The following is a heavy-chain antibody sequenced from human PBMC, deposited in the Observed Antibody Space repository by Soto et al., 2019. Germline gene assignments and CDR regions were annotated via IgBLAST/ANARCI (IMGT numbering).Heavy chain of an antibody. CDR2: IYYSGST. CDR3: ARGRDYYDSSGYFRNWFDP. Sequence: QVQLQESGPGLVKPSETLSLTCTVSGGSISSYYWSWIRQPPGKGLEWIGYIYYSGSTNYNPSLKSRVTISVDTSKNQFSLKLSSVTAADTAVYYCARGRDYYDSSGYFRNWFDPWGQGTLVTVSS. CDR1: GGSISSYY. J-gene: IGHJ5*02. D-gene: IGHD3-22*01. V-gene: IGHV4-59*01.